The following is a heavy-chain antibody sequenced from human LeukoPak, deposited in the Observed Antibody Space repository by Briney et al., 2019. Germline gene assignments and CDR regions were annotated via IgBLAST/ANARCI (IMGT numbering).Heavy chain of an antibody. CDR2: ITHNSANI. J-gene: IGHJ4*02. D-gene: IGHD2/OR15-2a*01. V-gene: IGHV3-21*01. CDR1: GFIFSVSD. Sequence: GGSLRLSCAAPGFIFSVSDMVWARQAPGKGLEWVSTITHNSANIYYADSVKGRFSISRDNARNSLFLQMNSLRAEDTAVYYCAVNFRHWGPGTLVTVSS. CDR3: AVNFRH.